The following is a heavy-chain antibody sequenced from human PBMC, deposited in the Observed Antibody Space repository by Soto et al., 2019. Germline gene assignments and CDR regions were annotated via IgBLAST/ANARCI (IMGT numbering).Heavy chain of an antibody. D-gene: IGHD2-2*02. V-gene: IGHV4-61*01. Sequence: SETLSLTCTVSGGSVSSDTHYWSWIRQPPGKRLERIGFIYSSGSTNYNHSLKSRVTMSVDTSKNQFSLKLRSVIVADTAVYHCARFVRSCSGTTCYTRADVWGQGTTVT. CDR1: GGSVSSDTHY. CDR3: ARFVRSCSGTTCYTRADV. J-gene: IGHJ6*02. CDR2: IYSSGST.